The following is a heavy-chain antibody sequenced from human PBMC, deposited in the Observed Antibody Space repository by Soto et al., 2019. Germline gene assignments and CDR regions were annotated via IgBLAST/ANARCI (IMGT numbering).Heavy chain of an antibody. V-gene: IGHV5-51*01. CDR3: ARHVRIAAAGTTYYYYYGMDV. Sequence: GESLKISCKGSGYSFTSYWIGWVRQMPGKGLEWMGIIYPGDSDTRYSPSFQGQVTISADKSISTAYLQWSSLKASDTAMYYCARHVRIAAAGTTYYYYYGMDVWGQGTTVTVSS. CDR1: GYSFTSYW. CDR2: IYPGDSDT. J-gene: IGHJ6*02. D-gene: IGHD6-13*01.